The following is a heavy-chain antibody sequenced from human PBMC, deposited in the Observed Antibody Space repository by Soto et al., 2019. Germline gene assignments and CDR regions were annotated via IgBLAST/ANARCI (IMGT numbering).Heavy chain of an antibody. CDR1: GGSISSYY. Sequence: SETLSLTCTVSGGSISSYYWSWIRQPPGKGLEWIGYIYYSGITNYNPSLKSRVTISVDTSKNQFSLKLSSVTAADTAVYYCARCPWGIGPNFYFDYWGQGTMLTVSS. D-gene: IGHD3-16*01. J-gene: IGHJ4*02. CDR2: IYYSGIT. CDR3: ARCPWGIGPNFYFDY. V-gene: IGHV4-59*01.